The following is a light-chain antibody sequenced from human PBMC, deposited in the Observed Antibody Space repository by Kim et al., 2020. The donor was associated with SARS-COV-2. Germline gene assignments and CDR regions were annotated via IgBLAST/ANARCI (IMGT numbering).Light chain of an antibody. CDR3: NSRDSNDNVV. Sequence: SYELTQPPSASVSPGQTASITCSGDKLGDKYASWYQQKPGQSPVLVIYQDTKRPSGIPERFSGSNSGNTATLTISGTQAGDEADYYCNSRDSNDNVVFGGGTKLTVL. V-gene: IGLV3-1*01. CDR2: QDT. J-gene: IGLJ2*01. CDR1: KLGDKY.